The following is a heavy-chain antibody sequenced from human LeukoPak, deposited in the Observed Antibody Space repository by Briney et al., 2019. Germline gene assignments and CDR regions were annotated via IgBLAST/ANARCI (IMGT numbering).Heavy chain of an antibody. CDR1: GFTFSSYA. J-gene: IGHJ6*02. CDR2: VSGSGGST. Sequence: PGGSLRLSCAASGFTFSSYAMRWVRQPPGKGREWVSAVSGSGGSTYYADSVKGRFTISRDNSKNTLYLQMNSLRAEDTAVYYCAKDLEHSSSSAYYYYGMDVWGQGTTVTVSS. V-gene: IGHV3-23*01. CDR3: AKDLEHSSSSAYYYYGMDV. D-gene: IGHD6-6*01.